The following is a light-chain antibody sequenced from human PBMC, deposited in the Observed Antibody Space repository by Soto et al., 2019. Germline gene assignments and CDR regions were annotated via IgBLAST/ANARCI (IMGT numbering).Light chain of an antibody. V-gene: IGKV1-5*03. Sequence: DIQMTQSPSTLSASVGDRVTITCRASQSISNWLAWYQQKPGKAPKLLIFKASNLESGVPSRFRHSGSVTESTLNMPSRQPDDFASFHCQHDDTYPLPFGQEPKVYIQ. CDR3: QHDDTYPLP. CDR1: QSISNW. J-gene: IGKJ1*01. CDR2: KAS.